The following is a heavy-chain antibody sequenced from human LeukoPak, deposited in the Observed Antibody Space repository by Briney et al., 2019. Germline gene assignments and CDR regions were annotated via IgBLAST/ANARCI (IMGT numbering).Heavy chain of an antibody. Sequence: GASEKVSCKASGYTFTSYGISWVRQAPGQGLEWMGWISAYNGNTNYAQKLQGRVTMTTDTSTSTAYMELRSLRSDDTAVYYCARAARLYYYDSSGFDYWGQGTLVTVSS. V-gene: IGHV1-18*01. CDR1: GYTFTSYG. CDR2: ISAYNGNT. CDR3: ARAARLYYYDSSGFDY. J-gene: IGHJ4*02. D-gene: IGHD3-22*01.